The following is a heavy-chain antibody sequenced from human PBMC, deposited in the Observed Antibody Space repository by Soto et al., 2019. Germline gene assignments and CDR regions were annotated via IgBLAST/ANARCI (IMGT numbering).Heavy chain of an antibody. CDR3: ARGGRIVDTGIGYYYYHAMDV. J-gene: IGHJ6*02. CDR1: GYTFTSYY. V-gene: IGHV1-46*01. CDR2: FNPTGDTA. Sequence: ASVKVSCKASGYTFTSYYIHWVRQAPGQGLEWMGIFNPTGDTASYAQKLQGRVTMTRDTSTGTAYMELGSLRSEDTAVYYCARGGRIVDTGIGYYYYHAMDVWGQGTTVTVSS. D-gene: IGHD5-18*01.